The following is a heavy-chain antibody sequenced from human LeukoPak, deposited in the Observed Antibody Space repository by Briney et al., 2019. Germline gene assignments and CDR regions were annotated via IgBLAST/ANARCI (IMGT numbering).Heavy chain of an antibody. V-gene: IGHV3-33*01. CDR3: ARGPSYGSGSYWYYFDY. D-gene: IGHD3-10*01. CDR2: IWFDGINK. J-gene: IGHJ4*02. Sequence: GGSLRLSCAASGFTFSSYGMHWVRQAPGKGLEWVAVIWFDGINKYYADSVKGRLTISRDNSKNTLYLQMNSLRAEDTAVYYCARGPSYGSGSYWYYFDYWGQGTLVTVSS. CDR1: GFTFSSYG.